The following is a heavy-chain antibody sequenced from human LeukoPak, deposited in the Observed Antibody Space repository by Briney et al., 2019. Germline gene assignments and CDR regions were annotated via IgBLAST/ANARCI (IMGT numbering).Heavy chain of an antibody. CDR2: INPNSGGT. V-gene: IGHV1-2*02. Sequence: GASVKVSCKASGYTFTAYYIHWVRQAPGQGLEWLGWINPNSGGTNYAQKFQGRVTMTRDTSITTAYMELSRLSSDDTAVYYCARHPGKVTNDWYFDLWGRGTLVTVSS. J-gene: IGHJ2*01. D-gene: IGHD4-23*01. CDR3: ARHPGKVTNDWYFDL. CDR1: GYTFTAYY.